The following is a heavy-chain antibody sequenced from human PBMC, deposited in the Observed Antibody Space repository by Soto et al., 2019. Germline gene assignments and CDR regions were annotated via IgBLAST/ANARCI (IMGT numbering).Heavy chain of an antibody. J-gene: IGHJ6*02. V-gene: IGHV3-30*18. Sequence: VQLVESGGGLVKPGGSLRLSCAASGFTFSSYSMHWVRQAPGKGLEWVAVISYDGSNKYYADSVKGRFTISRDNSKNTLYLQMNSLRAEDTAVYYCAKDSKRVSGYYYGMDVWGQGTTVTVSS. D-gene: IGHD2-2*01. CDR2: ISYDGSNK. CDR3: AKDSKRVSGYYYGMDV. CDR1: GFTFSSYS.